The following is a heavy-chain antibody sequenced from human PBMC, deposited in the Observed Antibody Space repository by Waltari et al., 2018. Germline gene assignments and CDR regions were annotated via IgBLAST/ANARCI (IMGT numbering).Heavy chain of an antibody. Sequence: QVQMEQSGPEVKKPGASVRVSCTVSGYSLFELSLHWVRLAPGEGLGWMGGAAPEQGETVYAQKFQVRVTMTEGRSGDIAYMELSSLRSEDTAIDYCVTGITMAGNLDFWGQGTQVTVSS. CDR3: VTGITMAGNLDF. V-gene: IGHV1-24*01. J-gene: IGHJ4*02. D-gene: IGHD6-19*01. CDR2: AAPEQGET. CDR1: GYSLFELS.